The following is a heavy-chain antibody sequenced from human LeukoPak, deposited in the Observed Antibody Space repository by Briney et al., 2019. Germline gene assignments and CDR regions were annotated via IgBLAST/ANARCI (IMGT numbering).Heavy chain of an antibody. CDR2: IIPIFGTA. J-gene: IGHJ4*02. V-gene: IGHV1-69*13. CDR1: GGTFSSYA. CDR3: ARGQIHSNYFDY. D-gene: IGHD4-11*01. Sequence: SVTVSCTASGGTFSSYAISWVRQAPGQGHEWMGGIIPIFGTANYAQKFQGRVTITADESTSTAYMELSSLRSEDTAVYYCARGQIHSNYFDYWGQGTLVTVSS.